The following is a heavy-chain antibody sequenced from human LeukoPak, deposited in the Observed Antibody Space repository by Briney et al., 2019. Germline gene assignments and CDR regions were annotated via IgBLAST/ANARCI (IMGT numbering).Heavy chain of an antibody. J-gene: IGHJ6*03. CDR3: AKVPVVVPAYYYYMDV. CDR1: GFTFSSYA. CDR2: ISGSGGSK. V-gene: IGHV3-23*01. Sequence: GGSLRLSCAASGFTFSSYAMSWVRQAPGKGLEWVSDISGSGGSKYYADSVKGRFTISRHNSKNTLYLQMNSLRAEDTAVYYCAKVPVVVPAYYYYMDVWGKGTTVTVSS. D-gene: IGHD2-2*01.